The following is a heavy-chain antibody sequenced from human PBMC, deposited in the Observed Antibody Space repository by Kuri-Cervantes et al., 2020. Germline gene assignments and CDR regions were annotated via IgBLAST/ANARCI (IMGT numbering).Heavy chain of an antibody. Sequence: SLKISCAASGFTFDDYAMHWVRQAPGKGLEWVSGISWNSDSIDYADSVKGRFTSSRDNAKNSLCLQMNILRAEDTAVYYCARYCSGGTCQRNAFDIWGQGTMVTVSS. CDR3: ARYCSGGTCQRNAFDI. CDR1: GFTFDDYA. V-gene: IGHV3-9*01. CDR2: ISWNSDSI. J-gene: IGHJ3*02. D-gene: IGHD2-15*01.